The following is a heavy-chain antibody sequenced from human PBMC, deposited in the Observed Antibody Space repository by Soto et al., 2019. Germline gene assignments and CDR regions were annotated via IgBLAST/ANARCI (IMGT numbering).Heavy chain of an antibody. CDR2: ITDSGST. D-gene: IGHD3-10*01. CDR1: GGSFSGYY. Sequence: QVQLQQWGAGLLKPSETLSLTCAVYGGSFSGYYWSWIRQPPGKGLEWIGEITDSGSTNYNSSLKSRVTISVDTSKNQFSLKLRSVTAADTAVYYCARSRGGVQDWGQGTLVTVSS. J-gene: IGHJ1*01. CDR3: ARSRGGVQD. V-gene: IGHV4-34*01.